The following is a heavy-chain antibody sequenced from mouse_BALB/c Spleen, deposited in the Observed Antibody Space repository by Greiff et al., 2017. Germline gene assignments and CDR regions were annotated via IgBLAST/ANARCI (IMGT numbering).Heavy chain of an antibody. CDR1: GFTFSDYY. CDR2: ISDGGSYT. V-gene: IGHV5-4*02. J-gene: IGHJ1*01. CDR3: ARGITTVVAGGRHWYFDV. Sequence: EVQRVESGGGLVKPGGSLKLSCAASGFTFSDYYMYWVRQTPEKRLEWVATISDGGSYTYYPDSVKGRFTISRDNAKNNLYLQMSSLKSEDTAMYYCARGITTVVAGGRHWYFDVWGAGTTVTVSS. D-gene: IGHD1-1*01.